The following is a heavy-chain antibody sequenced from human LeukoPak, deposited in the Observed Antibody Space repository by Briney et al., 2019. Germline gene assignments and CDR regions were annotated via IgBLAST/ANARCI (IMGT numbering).Heavy chain of an antibody. J-gene: IGHJ4*02. V-gene: IGHV3-53*01. CDR3: ARGRGYYDISDY. Sequence: PGGSLRLSCAASGFTVSSNYMSWVRQAPGKGLEWVSVIYSSGSTYYADSVKGRFTISRDNSKNTPYLQMNSLRAEDTAVYYCARGRGYYDISDYWGQGILVTVSA. CDR2: IYSSGST. D-gene: IGHD3-9*01. CDR1: GFTVSSNY.